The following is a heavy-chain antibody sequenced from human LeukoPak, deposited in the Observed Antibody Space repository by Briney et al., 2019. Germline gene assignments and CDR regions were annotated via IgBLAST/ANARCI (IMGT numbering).Heavy chain of an antibody. D-gene: IGHD6-6*01. CDR1: GGSFSGYH. J-gene: IGHJ5*02. Sequence: PSETLSLTCGVHGGSFSGYHWTWIRQRPGKGLEWIGDINHSGTTHYSPPLKSRVTMSVDKSNNHFSLNLHAVTAADTGVYYCARGFTTSSLWFDPWGQGTLVTVSS. CDR3: ARGFTTSSLWFDP. V-gene: IGHV4-34*01. CDR2: INHSGTT.